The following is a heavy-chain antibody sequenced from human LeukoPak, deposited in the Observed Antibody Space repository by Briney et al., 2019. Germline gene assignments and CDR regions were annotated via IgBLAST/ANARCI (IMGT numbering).Heavy chain of an antibody. V-gene: IGHV3-11*06. J-gene: IGHJ4*02. CDR2: ISSSSSYT. D-gene: IGHD3-16*02. CDR3: ARDPRGSYRYAAFDY. Sequence: PGGSLRLSCAASGFTFSDYYMSWIRQAPGKGLEWVSYISSSSSYTNYADSVKGRFTISRDNAKNSLYLQMNSLRAEDTAVYYCARDPRGSYRYAAFDYWGQGTLVTVSS. CDR1: GFTFSDYY.